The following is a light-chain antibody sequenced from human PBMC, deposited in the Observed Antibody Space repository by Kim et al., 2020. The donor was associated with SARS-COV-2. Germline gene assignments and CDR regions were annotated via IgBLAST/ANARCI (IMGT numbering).Light chain of an antibody. CDR3: QQYYSYPVT. Sequence: AIRITQSPSSLSASTGDRVTITCRASQGISSYLAWYQQKPGKAPKLLIYAASTLQSVVPSRFSGSGSGTDFTLTISCLQSEDFATYYCQQYYSYPVTFGQGTKVDIK. CDR1: QGISSY. V-gene: IGKV1-8*01. CDR2: AAS. J-gene: IGKJ1*01.